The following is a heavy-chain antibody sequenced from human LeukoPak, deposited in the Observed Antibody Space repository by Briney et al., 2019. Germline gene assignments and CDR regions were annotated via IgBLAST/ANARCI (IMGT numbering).Heavy chain of an antibody. Sequence: AGGSLRLSCAASGFTFSSYWMSWVRQAPGKGLEWVANIKQDGSEKYYVDSVKGRFTISRDNAKNSLYLQMNSLRAEDTAVYYCARVLGSRYCGSTSCSLRAPDYWGQGTLVTVSS. D-gene: IGHD2-2*01. CDR3: ARVLGSRYCGSTSCSLRAPDY. CDR2: IKQDGSEK. J-gene: IGHJ4*02. CDR1: GFTFSSYW. V-gene: IGHV3-7*03.